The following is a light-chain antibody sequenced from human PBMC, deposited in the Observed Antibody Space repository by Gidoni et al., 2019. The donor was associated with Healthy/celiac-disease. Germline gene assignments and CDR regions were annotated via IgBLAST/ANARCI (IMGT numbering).Light chain of an antibody. CDR3: QQYNSYPVA. CDR2: KAS. V-gene: IGKV1-5*03. CDR1: QSISSW. J-gene: IGKJ1*01. Sequence: IQMTHSPSTLSASGGDRVTIPCRASQSISSWLAWYQQKPGKAPKLLIYKASSRESGVPSRFSGSGSGTEFTLTISSLQPDDFATYYCQQYNSYPVAFGQXTKVEIK.